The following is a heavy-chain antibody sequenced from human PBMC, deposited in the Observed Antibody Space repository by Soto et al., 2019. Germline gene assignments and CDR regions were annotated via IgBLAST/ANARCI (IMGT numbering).Heavy chain of an antibody. Sequence: GGSLRLSCAASGFTFSSYWMHWVRQAPGKGLVWVSRINSDGSSTSYADSVKGRFTISRDNAKNTLYLQMNSLRAEDTAVYYCARARSIAPNWFDPWGQGTLVTVSS. J-gene: IGHJ5*02. V-gene: IGHV3-74*01. D-gene: IGHD6-6*01. CDR2: INSDGSST. CDR3: ARARSIAPNWFDP. CDR1: GFTFSSYW.